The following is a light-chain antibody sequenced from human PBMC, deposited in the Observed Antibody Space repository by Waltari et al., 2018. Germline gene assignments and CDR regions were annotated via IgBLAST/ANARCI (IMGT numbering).Light chain of an antibody. Sequence: IQLTQSPSSLSASVGDRVTITCRASQGISSYLAWYQQKPGKAPKLLIYAASTLQSGVPSRFSGSGSGTDFTLTISSLQPEDFATYYCQHYNNYSFGQGTRVEIK. CDR2: AAS. CDR1: QGISSY. J-gene: IGKJ1*01. CDR3: QHYNNYS. V-gene: IGKV1-9*01.